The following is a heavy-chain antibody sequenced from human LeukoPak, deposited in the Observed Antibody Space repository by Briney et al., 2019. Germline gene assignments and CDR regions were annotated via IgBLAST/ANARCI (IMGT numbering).Heavy chain of an antibody. CDR3: ARGITEYSGYDY. CDR1: GFTVSSNY. V-gene: IGHV3-66*01. CDR2: FYNVDKT. J-gene: IGHJ4*02. D-gene: IGHD5-12*01. Sequence: GGSLRLSCAASGFTVSSNYMSWVRQAPGKGLEWVSVFYNVDKTFHADSVKGRFSISRDNPKNTLYLQMNSLRAEDTAVYYCARGITEYSGYDYWGQGTLVTVSS.